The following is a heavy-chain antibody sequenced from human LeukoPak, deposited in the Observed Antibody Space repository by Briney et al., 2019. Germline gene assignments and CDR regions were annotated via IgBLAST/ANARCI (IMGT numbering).Heavy chain of an antibody. D-gene: IGHD6-19*01. CDR1: GFTFSDYY. CDR2: ISSSGSTI. CDR3: AKAACYSSGWYAVNYIDY. J-gene: IGHJ4*02. V-gene: IGHV3-11*01. Sequence: PGGSLRLSCAASGFTFSDYYMSWLRQAPGKGLEWVSDISSSGSTIYYADSVKGRFTISRDNAKNSLYLQMNSLRAEDTAVYYCAKAACYSSGWYAVNYIDYWGQGTLVTVSS.